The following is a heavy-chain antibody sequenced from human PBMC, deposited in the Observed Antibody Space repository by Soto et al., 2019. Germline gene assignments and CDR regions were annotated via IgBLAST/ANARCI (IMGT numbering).Heavy chain of an antibody. V-gene: IGHV4-59*08. J-gene: IGHJ3*02. Sequence: SETLSLTCTVSNDSIINYYWSWIRQSPGKGLEWIGFIHYSGSTSYNPSLRSRVTISVDTSKNQFSLKLSSVTAADTAVYYCARQAGFDAFDIWGQGTMVTVSS. CDR1: NDSIINYY. CDR2: IHYSGST. CDR3: ARQAGFDAFDI.